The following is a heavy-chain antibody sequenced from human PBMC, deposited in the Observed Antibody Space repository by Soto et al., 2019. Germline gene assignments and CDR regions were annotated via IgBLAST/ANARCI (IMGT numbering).Heavy chain of an antibody. D-gene: IGHD4-17*01. CDR3: AKEETVLVNYYYYYGMDV. J-gene: IGHJ6*02. CDR1: GFTFSSYA. Sequence: EVQLLESGGGLVQPGGSLRLSCAASGFTFSSYAMSWVRQAPGMGLEWVSVISGSGYATYYADSVKGRFTVSRDYSNNTVYLQMNSLRAEDTAVYYCAKEETVLVNYYYYYGMDVWGQGTTVTVSS. CDR2: ISGSGYAT. V-gene: IGHV3-23*01.